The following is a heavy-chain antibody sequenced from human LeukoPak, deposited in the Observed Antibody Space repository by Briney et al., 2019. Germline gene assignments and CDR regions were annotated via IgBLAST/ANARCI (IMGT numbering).Heavy chain of an antibody. V-gene: IGHV1-18*01. J-gene: IGHJ4*02. CDR2: ISAYNGNT. CDR3: ARIGGRGDIVVAPAANV. CDR1: GYTFSSYG. Sequence: GASVKVSCKASGYTFSSYGISWVRQAPGQGLEWMGWISAYNGNTNYAQKLQGRVTMTSDTSTSTAYMELRSLRSDDTAVYYCARIGGRGDIVVAPAANVWGRGTLVTVSS. D-gene: IGHD2-2*01.